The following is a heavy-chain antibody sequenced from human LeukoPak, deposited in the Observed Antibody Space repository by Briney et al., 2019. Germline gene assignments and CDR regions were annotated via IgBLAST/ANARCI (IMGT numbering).Heavy chain of an antibody. D-gene: IGHD3-10*01. CDR1: GFTFSSYA. J-gene: IGHJ4*01. CDR3: AKDLWFGGSAFDS. Sequence: GGSLRLSCAASGFTFSSYAMHWVRQAPGKGLEWVAFIRYDGSNKYYADSVKGRFTISRDNSKNTLYLQMNSLRAEDTAVYYCAKDLWFGGSAFDSWGQGTLVTVSS. CDR2: IRYDGSNK. V-gene: IGHV3-30*02.